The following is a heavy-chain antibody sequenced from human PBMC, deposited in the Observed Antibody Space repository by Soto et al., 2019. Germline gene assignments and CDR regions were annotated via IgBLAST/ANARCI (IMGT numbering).Heavy chain of an antibody. D-gene: IGHD2-21*02. CDR1: GFTFSRYG. V-gene: IGHV3-33*01. Sequence: QVHLVESGGGVVQPGRPLRLSCAASGFTFSRYGMHWVRQAPGKGLEWVGVIVRDGGQKQYADSVRGRFTITRDNSKNTLYLEMNSVTVEDTAVYYCARDDDFEANGLDYWGQGTLVTVSS. CDR2: IVRDGGQK. J-gene: IGHJ4*02. CDR3: ARDDDFEANGLDY.